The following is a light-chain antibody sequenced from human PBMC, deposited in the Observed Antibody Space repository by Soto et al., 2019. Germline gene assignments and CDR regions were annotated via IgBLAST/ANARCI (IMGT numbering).Light chain of an antibody. J-gene: IGKJ5*01. Sequence: EIVLTQSPGTLSLSPGQRATLSCRASQSVSSSSLAWYQQRPGQAPRLLIYGASRRATGIPDRFSGSGSGTDFTLTITSLQSDDFAVYFCQQYSDWPITFGQGTRLDIK. CDR2: GAS. CDR3: QQYSDWPIT. V-gene: IGKV3-20*01. CDR1: QSVSSSS.